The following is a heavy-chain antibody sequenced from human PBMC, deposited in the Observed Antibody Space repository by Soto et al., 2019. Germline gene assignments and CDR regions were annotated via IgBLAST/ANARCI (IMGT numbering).Heavy chain of an antibody. CDR2: INAGNGNT. Sequence: QVQLVQSGAEVKKPGASVKVSCKASGYTFISYAMHWVRQAPGQRFEWMGWINAGNGNTEYSQKFQGRVTINRDTSASTAYMELSSLRSEDTAVYYCARCPTVTAQTLFAYWGQGTLVTVSS. CDR1: GYTFISYA. J-gene: IGHJ4*02. D-gene: IGHD4-17*01. V-gene: IGHV1-3*01. CDR3: ARCPTVTAQTLFAY.